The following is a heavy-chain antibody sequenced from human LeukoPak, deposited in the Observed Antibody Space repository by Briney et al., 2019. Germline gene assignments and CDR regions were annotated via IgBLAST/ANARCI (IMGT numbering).Heavy chain of an antibody. CDR3: ARGAPYYYDSSGYRFDY. J-gene: IGHJ4*02. V-gene: IGHV1-2*02. CDR1: GYTFTGYY. Sequence: ASVKVSCKAAGYTFTGYYMHWVRQAPGQGLEWMGWINPNSAGTNYAKKFQGRVTMTRDTSISTAYMELSRLRSDDTAVYYCARGAPYYYDSSGYRFDYWGQGTLVTVSS. CDR2: INPNSAGT. D-gene: IGHD3-22*01.